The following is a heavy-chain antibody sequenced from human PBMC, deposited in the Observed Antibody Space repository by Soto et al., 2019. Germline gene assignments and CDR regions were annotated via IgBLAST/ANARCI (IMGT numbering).Heavy chain of an antibody. V-gene: IGHV4-59*01. J-gene: IGHJ4*02. CDR3: ARETYYYDSSGYLIDY. Sequence: SETLSLTCTVSGGSISSYYWSWIRQPPGKGLEWIGYINYSGSTNYNPSLKSRVTISVDTSKNQFSLKLSSVTAADTAVYYCARETYYYDSSGYLIDYWGRGTLVTVSS. D-gene: IGHD3-22*01. CDR2: INYSGST. CDR1: GGSISSYY.